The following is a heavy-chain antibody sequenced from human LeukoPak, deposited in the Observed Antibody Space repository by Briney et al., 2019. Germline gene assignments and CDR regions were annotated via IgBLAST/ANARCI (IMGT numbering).Heavy chain of an antibody. V-gene: IGHV3-7*01. CDR3: ARESTEERPGC. CDR1: GFTFSSYW. CDR2: IKQDGSEK. J-gene: IGHJ4*02. D-gene: IGHD1-1*01. Sequence: GGSLRLSCAASGFTFSSYWMSWVRQAPGKGLEWVANIKQDGSEKYYVDSVKGRFTISRDDATNSLHLQMNSLRVEDTAVYYCARESTEERPGCWGQGTLVTVSS.